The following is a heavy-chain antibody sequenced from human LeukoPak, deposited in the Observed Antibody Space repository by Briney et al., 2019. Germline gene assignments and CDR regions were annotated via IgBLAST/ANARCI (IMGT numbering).Heavy chain of an antibody. J-gene: IGHJ3*02. V-gene: IGHV3-21*01. CDR2: ISSGGKYI. CDR1: GFTFRTYS. Sequence: GGSLRLSCAASGFTFRTYSMNWVRQAPGKGLEWVSSISSGGKYIYYADSVKGRFTISRDNAKNSLFLQMNSLRVEDTAVYYCARDLWSEHYDILTGYYGAFDIWGQGTMVTVSS. CDR3: ARDLWSEHYDILTGYYGAFDI. D-gene: IGHD3-9*01.